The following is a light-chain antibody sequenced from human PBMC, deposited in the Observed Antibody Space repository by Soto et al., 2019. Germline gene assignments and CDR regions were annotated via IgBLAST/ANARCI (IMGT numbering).Light chain of an antibody. J-gene: IGKJ1*01. CDR3: QQYNNWPRT. Sequence: EIGMSQSPATLSVSPGEGATLSCRASQSVSSKLAWYQQKPGQAPRLLIYGASTRATGIPARFSGSGSGTEFTLTISSLQSEDFGVYYCQQYNNWPRTFGQGTKVDIK. V-gene: IGKV3-15*01. CDR2: GAS. CDR1: QSVSSK.